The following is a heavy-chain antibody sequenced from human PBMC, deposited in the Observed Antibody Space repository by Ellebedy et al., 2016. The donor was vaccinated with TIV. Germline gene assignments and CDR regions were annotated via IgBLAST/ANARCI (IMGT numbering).Heavy chain of an antibody. CDR1: GGSISSYY. CDR2: IYYSGST. D-gene: IGHD1-7*01. Sequence: SETLSLTCTVSGGSISSYYWSWIRQPPGKGLEWIGYIYYSGSTNYNPSLKSRVTISVDTSKNQFSLKLSSVTAADTAVYYCAKDIELELPCYFDYWGQGTLVTVSS. J-gene: IGHJ4*02. V-gene: IGHV4-4*08. CDR3: AKDIELELPCYFDY.